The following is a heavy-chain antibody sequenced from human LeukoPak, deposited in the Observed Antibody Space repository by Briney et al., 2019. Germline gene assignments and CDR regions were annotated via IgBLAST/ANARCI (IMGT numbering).Heavy chain of an antibody. CDR3: AKWEIVGATTFDY. V-gene: IGHV3-23*01. CDR2: ISGSGGST. CDR1: GFTFSSYA. Sequence: GGSLRLSCAASGFTFSSYAMSWVRQAPGKGLEWVSAISGSGGSTYYADSVKGRFTISRDNSKSTLYLQMNSLRAEDTAVYYCAKWEIVGATTFDYWGQETLVTVSS. D-gene: IGHD1-26*01. J-gene: IGHJ4*02.